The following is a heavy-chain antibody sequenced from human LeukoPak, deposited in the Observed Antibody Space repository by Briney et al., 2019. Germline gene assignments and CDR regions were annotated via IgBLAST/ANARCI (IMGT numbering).Heavy chain of an antibody. V-gene: IGHV3-23*01. D-gene: IGHD2-15*01. Sequence: GGSLRLSCAASGFTFSSYAMSWVRQAPGKGLEWVSAISGSGGSTYYADSVKGRFTISRDNAKNSLYLQMNSLRAEDTAVYYCARDSGGPRTYYYYYYGMDVWGQGTTVTVSS. J-gene: IGHJ6*02. CDR1: GFTFSSYA. CDR3: ARDSGGPRTYYYYYYGMDV. CDR2: ISGSGGST.